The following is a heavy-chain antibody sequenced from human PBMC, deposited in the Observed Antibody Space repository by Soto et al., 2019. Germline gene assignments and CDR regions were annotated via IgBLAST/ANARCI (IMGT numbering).Heavy chain of an antibody. CDR3: ARDADILTGSDAFDI. Sequence: QVQLVESGGGLVKPGGSLRLSCAASGFTFSDYYMSWIRQAPGKGLEWVSYISSSRSYTNYADSVKGRFTISRDNAKNSLYLQMNSLRAVDTAVYYCARDADILTGSDAFDIWGQGTMVTVSS. CDR2: ISSSRSYT. D-gene: IGHD3-9*01. CDR1: GFTFSDYY. J-gene: IGHJ3*02. V-gene: IGHV3-11*05.